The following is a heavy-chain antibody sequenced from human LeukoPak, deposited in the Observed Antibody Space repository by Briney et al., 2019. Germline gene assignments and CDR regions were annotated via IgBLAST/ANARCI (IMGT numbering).Heavy chain of an antibody. CDR1: GGSISSYY. D-gene: IGHD1-26*01. J-gene: IGHJ4*02. CDR3: ARIRGSYSL. CDR2: IYNTGGT. V-gene: IGHV4-59*01. Sequence: SETLSLTCTVSGGSISSYYWTWIRQPPGKGLEWIGYIYNTGGTNYNPSLNSRVTISIDTSKNQFSLRLSSVTAADTAIYFCARIRGSYSLWGQGTLVTVSS.